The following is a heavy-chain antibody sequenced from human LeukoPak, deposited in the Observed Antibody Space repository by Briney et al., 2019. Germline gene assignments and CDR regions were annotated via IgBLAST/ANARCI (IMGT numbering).Heavy chain of an antibody. CDR3: ARDMGEAGTTLLYFDC. D-gene: IGHD1-7*01. CDR1: GYTFTGYY. V-gene: IGHV1-2*02. Sequence: GASVKVSCKASGYTFTGYYMHWVRQAPGQGLEWMGWINSNSGGTNYAQKFQGRVTMTRDTSISTAYMELSRLRSDDTAVYYCARDMGEAGTTLLYFDCWGQGTLVTVSS. CDR2: INSNSGGT. J-gene: IGHJ4*02.